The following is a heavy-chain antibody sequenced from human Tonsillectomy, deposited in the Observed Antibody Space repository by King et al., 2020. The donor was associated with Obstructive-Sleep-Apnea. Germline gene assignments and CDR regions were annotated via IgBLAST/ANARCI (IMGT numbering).Heavy chain of an antibody. Sequence: VQLQESGPRLVKASETLSLTCTVSGGSISSYFWSWIRQPPGKGLEWIGDVFYTGSTNYNPSLESRVTISVDTSKNQFSLKLSAVTAADTAFYYCARGVAATGYFDFGGQGSRVTVPS. V-gene: IGHV4-59*08. D-gene: IGHD2-15*01. CDR2: VFYTGST. CDR1: GGSISSYF. J-gene: IGHJ4*02. CDR3: ARGVAATGYFDF.